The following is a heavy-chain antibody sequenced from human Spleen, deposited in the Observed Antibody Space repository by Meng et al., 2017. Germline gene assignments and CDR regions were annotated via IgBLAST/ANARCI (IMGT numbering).Heavy chain of an antibody. CDR2: IYPGDSDT. CDR3: ARLYYYDSSRIFDY. J-gene: IGHJ4*02. CDR1: GYSFTTSW. V-gene: IGHV5-51*01. Sequence: GSLKIPCKGSGYSFTTSWIAWVRQMPGKGPEWMGIIYPGDSDTRYSPSFQGQVTISADKSISTAYLQWTSLKASDTAMYYCARLYYYDSSRIFDYWGQGTRVTVSS. D-gene: IGHD3-22*01.